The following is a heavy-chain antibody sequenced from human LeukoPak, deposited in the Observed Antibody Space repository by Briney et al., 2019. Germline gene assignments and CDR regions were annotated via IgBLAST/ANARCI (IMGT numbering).Heavy chain of an antibody. J-gene: IGHJ3*02. D-gene: IGHD3-3*01. CDR2: ISSLSGTI. CDR1: GFTFSSYS. CDR3: AREFPFGFNAFDI. Sequence: PGGSLRLSCAASGFTFSSYSMNWVRQAPGEGLEWVSYISSLSGTIYYADSVKGRFTISRDNAKNSLYLQMNSLRAEDTAVYYCAREFPFGFNAFDIWGQGTMVTVSS. V-gene: IGHV3-48*01.